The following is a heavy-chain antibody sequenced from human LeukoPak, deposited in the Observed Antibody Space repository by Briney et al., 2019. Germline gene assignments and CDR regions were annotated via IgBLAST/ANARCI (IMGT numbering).Heavy chain of an antibody. CDR1: GGSLSGYY. V-gene: IGHV4-34*01. J-gene: IGHJ6*03. Sequence: SETPSLTCAVYGGSLSGYYWTWIRQPPGKGLEWIGEIRHSGGTNFNPSLKSRVTISLDTSKNQFSLKLSSVTAADTAVYYCASVPTPPYYYYYMDVWGKGTTVTVSS. CDR2: IRHSGGT. CDR3: ASVPTPPYYYYYMDV. D-gene: IGHD2-15*01.